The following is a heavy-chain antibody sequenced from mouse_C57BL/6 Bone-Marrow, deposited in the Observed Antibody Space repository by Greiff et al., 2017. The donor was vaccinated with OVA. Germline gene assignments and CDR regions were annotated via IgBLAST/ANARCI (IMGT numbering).Heavy chain of an antibody. D-gene: IGHD1-1*01. J-gene: IGHJ2*01. V-gene: IGHV1-59*01. CDR2: IDPSDSYT. CDR1: GYTFTSYW. CDR3: ARPDYYGSPHFDY. Sequence: QVQLQQPGAELVRPGTSVKLSCKASGYTFTSYWMHWVKQRPGQGLEWIGLIDPSDSYTNYNQKFKGKATLTVDTSSSTAYMQLSSLTSEDSAVYYCARPDYYGSPHFDYWGQGTTLTVSS.